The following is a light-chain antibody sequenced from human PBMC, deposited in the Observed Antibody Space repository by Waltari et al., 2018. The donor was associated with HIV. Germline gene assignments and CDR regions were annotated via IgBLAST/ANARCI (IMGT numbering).Light chain of an antibody. Sequence: QAGLTQPPSVSKGMRQTATLPCTGNSNNVGNHGAAWLQQHQGHPPKLLSYRDNKRPSGISERFSASRSGNTASLTITGVQPEDEADYFCATWDISLSAVVFGGGTTLTVL. J-gene: IGLJ2*01. V-gene: IGLV10-54*04. CDR3: ATWDISLSAVV. CDR2: RDN. CDR1: SNNVGNHG.